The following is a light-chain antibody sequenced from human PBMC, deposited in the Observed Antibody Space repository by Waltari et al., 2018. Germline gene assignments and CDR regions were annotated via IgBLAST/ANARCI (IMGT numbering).Light chain of an antibody. CDR2: KAS. CDR3: QEYNTYPWT. J-gene: IGKJ1*01. CDR1: QSISSW. V-gene: IGKV1-5*03. Sequence: DIQMTQSPSTRSTPVGERVTITCRASQSISSWLAWYQQKPGKAPKLLIYKASSLESGAPSRFSGSGSGTEFTLTISSLQPDDFATYYCQEYNTYPWTFGQGTKVEI.